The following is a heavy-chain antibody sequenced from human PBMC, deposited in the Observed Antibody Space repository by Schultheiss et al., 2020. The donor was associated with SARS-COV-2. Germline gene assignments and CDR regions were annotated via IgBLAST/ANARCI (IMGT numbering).Heavy chain of an antibody. Sequence: GGSLRLSCAASGFTFSSYGMHWVRQAPGKGLEWVANIKQDGSEKYYVDSVKGRFTISRDNAKNSLYLQMNSLRAEDTAVYYCARAYNWFDPWGQGTLVTVSS. V-gene: IGHV3-7*01. J-gene: IGHJ5*02. CDR3: ARAYNWFDP. CDR2: IKQDGSEK. CDR1: GFTFSSYG.